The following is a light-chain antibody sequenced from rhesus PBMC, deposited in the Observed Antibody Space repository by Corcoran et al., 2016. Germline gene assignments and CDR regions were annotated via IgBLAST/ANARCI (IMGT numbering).Light chain of an antibody. CDR1: QSIGSN. J-gene: IGKJ2*01. CDR2: EVF. CDR3: HQYNNWYT. V-gene: IGKV3-24*04. Sequence: ETVVTQSPATLSLSPGERATLSCRASQSIGSNLAWSHQKPGQAPRLLSYEVFSRATGIPDRFSGSGSGTEFTLTISSLEPEDVGVYSCHQYNNWYTCGQGTKVEI.